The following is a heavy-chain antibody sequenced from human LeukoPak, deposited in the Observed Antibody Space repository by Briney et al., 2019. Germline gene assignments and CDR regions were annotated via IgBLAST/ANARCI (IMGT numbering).Heavy chain of an antibody. Sequence: SETLSLTCTVSGGSITYYYWSWIRQPPGKGLEWMGYIYYDGSTNYNPSLKSRVTISVDTSKNQFSLRLTSVTAADTAVYYCARVGVAGPYYFDSWGKGTLVTVSS. J-gene: IGHJ4*02. CDR3: ARVGVAGPYYFDS. V-gene: IGHV4-59*01. D-gene: IGHD6-19*01. CDR1: GGSITYYY. CDR2: IYYDGST.